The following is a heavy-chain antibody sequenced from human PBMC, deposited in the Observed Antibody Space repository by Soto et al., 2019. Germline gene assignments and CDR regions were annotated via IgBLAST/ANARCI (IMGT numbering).Heavy chain of an antibody. J-gene: IGHJ4*02. D-gene: IGHD2-15*01. CDR2: IIPIFGTA. Sequence: GASVKVSCKASGGTFSSYAISWVRQAPGQGLEWMGGIIPIFGTANYAQKFQGRVTITADESTSTAYMELSSLRSEDTAVYYCARGPGGVVVVAATQYYFDYWGQGTLVTVSS. V-gene: IGHV1-69*13. CDR3: ARGPGGVVVVAATQYYFDY. CDR1: GGTFSSYA.